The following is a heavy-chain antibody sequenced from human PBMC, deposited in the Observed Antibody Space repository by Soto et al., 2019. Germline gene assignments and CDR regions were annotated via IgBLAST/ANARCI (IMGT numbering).Heavy chain of an antibody. CDR1: GFTFSSYA. CDR2: ISGSGGST. CDR3: AKDIVVVPAAMWGVKNDAFDI. D-gene: IGHD2-2*01. V-gene: IGHV3-23*01. J-gene: IGHJ3*02. Sequence: EVQLLESGGGLVQPGGSLRLSCAASGFTFSSYAMSWVRQAPGKGLEWVSAISGSGGSTYYADSVKGRFTISRDNSKNTLYLQMNSLRAEDTAVYYCAKDIVVVPAAMWGVKNDAFDIWGQGTMVTVSS.